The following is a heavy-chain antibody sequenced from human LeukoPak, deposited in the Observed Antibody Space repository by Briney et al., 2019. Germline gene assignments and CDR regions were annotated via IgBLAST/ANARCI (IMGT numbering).Heavy chain of an antibody. CDR2: IYYSGST. Sequence: PSETLSLTCTVSGGSISSSSYYWGWIRQPPGKGLEWIGSIYYSGSTYYNPSLKSRVTISVDTSKNQFSLKLSSVTAADTAVYYCARVGPPYYFDYWGQGTLVTVSS. V-gene: IGHV4-39*07. CDR1: GGSISSSSYY. J-gene: IGHJ4*02. CDR3: ARVGPPYYFDY.